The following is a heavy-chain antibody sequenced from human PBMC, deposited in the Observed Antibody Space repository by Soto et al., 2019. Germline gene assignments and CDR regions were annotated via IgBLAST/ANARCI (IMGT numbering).Heavy chain of an antibody. CDR3: AKDSDYYDSSGDDAFDI. V-gene: IGHV3-23*01. Sequence: GSLRLSCAASGFTFSSYAMSWVRQAPGKGLEWVSAISGSGGSTYYADSVKGRFTISRDNSKNTLYLQMNSLRAEDTAVYYCAKDSDYYDSSGDDAFDIWGQGTMVTVSS. CDR1: GFTFSSYA. J-gene: IGHJ3*02. CDR2: ISGSGGST. D-gene: IGHD3-22*01.